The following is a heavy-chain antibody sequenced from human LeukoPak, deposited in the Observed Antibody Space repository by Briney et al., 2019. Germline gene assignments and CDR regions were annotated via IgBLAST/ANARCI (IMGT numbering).Heavy chain of an antibody. Sequence: GGSLRLSCVASGLTFRNYGFHWVRQAPGKGLEWVAIIYSGGGTTKYYAESVKDRFTITRGDSRDTLSLQMNSLRAEDTAVYYCVVILVPGGVWHFDLWGRGTLVTVSS. CDR2: IYSGGGTTK. D-gene: IGHD2-2*01. CDR3: VVILVPGGVWHFDL. CDR1: GLTFRNYG. J-gene: IGHJ2*01. V-gene: IGHV3-33*03.